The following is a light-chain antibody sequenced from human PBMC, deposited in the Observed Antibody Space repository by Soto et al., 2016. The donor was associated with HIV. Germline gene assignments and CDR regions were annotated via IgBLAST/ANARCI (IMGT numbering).Light chain of an antibody. CDR1: KLGNKY. J-gene: IGLJ3*02. V-gene: IGLV3-1*01. CDR2: QNN. CDR3: QAWDSGTVV. Sequence: SYDLTQPPSVSVSPGQTASITCSGDKLGNKYVSWYQQKPGQSPVLVIYQNNKRPSGIPERFSGSNSGNAATLTISGTQTMDEADFYCQAWDSGTVVFGGGTKVTVL.